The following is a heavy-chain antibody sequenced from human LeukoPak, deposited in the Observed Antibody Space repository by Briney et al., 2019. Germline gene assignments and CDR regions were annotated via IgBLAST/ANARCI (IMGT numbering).Heavy chain of an antibody. V-gene: IGHV3-23*01. J-gene: IGHJ4*02. CDR3: AKDRIVEATARLFDY. CDR2: ISGSGDST. D-gene: IGHD1-26*01. Sequence: PGASLRLSCAASGFTFSSYVMSWVRQAPGKGLGWVSGISGSGDSTYYADSVKGRFTISRDNSKNTLYLQMNSLRAEDTAVYYCAKDRIVEATARLFDYWGQGTLVTVSS. CDR1: GFTFSSYV.